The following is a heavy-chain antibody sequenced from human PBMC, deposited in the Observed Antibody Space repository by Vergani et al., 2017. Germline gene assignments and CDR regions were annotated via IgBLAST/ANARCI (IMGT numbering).Heavy chain of an antibody. CDR2: INPHSGGT. D-gene: IGHD6-19*01. CDR3: ATLPVGIAVAGYNWFDP. CDR1: GYTFTGYY. Sequence: QVQLVQSGAEVKKPGASVKVSCKASGYTFTGYYMHWVRQAPGQGLEWMGWINPHSGGTNYAQKFQGRVTMTRDTSISTAYMELSRLRSDDTAVYYCATLPVGIAVAGYNWFDPWGQGTLVTVSS. V-gene: IGHV1-2*02. J-gene: IGHJ5*02.